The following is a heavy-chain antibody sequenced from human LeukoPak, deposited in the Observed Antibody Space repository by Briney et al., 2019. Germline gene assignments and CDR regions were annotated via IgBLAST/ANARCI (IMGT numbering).Heavy chain of an antibody. V-gene: IGHV4-61*02. D-gene: IGHD1-26*01. Sequence: SETLSLTCTVSGGSISSGSYYWSWIRQPAGKGLEWIGRIYTSGSTNYNPSLKSRVTISVDTSKNQFSLKLSSVTAADTAVYYCARVGGGSYYSIDYWGQGTLVTVSS. CDR3: ARVGGGSYYSIDY. J-gene: IGHJ4*02. CDR2: IYTSGST. CDR1: GGSISSGSYY.